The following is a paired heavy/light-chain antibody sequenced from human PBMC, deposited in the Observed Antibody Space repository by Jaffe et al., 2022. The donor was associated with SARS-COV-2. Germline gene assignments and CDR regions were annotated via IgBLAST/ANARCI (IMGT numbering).Heavy chain of an antibody. D-gene: IGHD1-26*01. V-gene: IGHV3-53*02. J-gene: IGHJ4*02. Sequence: EIQLVATGGGLIQPGGSLRLSCADSGFIVSNNDMTWVRQAPGKGLEWVSFIYSGGTTYYADSVKGRFTISRDNSKNTVYLQMNSLGAEDTAIYYCARVRSGSYGEVDYWGQGTLVTVSS. CDR2: IYSGGTT. CDR3: ARVRSGSYGEVDY. CDR1: GFIVSNND.
Light chain of an antibody. V-gene: IGKV1-12*01. CDR2: AAS. Sequence: DIQMTQSPSSVSASVGDRVTITCRASQGISRWLAWYQQKPGKAPKLLIYAASSLQSGVPSRFSGSGSGTHFTLTISSLQPEDFATYFCQQSNSFPLLTFGGGTKVEIK. J-gene: IGKJ4*01. CDR1: QGISRW. CDR3: QQSNSFPLLT.